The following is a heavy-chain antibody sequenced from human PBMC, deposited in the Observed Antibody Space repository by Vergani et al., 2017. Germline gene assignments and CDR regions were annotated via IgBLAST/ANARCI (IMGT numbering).Heavy chain of an antibody. V-gene: IGHV5-51*01. J-gene: IGHJ4*02. CDR2: IYPGDSDT. CDR3: ARYGGNSIGVGYYFDY. D-gene: IGHD4-23*01. Sequence: EVQLVPSGAEVKKPGESLKISCKGSGYSFTSYWIGWVRQMPGKGLVWMGIIYPGDSDTRYSPSFQGQFTISADKSISTAYLQWSSLKASDTAMYYCARYGGNSIGVGYYFDYWGQGTLVTVSS. CDR1: GYSFTSYW.